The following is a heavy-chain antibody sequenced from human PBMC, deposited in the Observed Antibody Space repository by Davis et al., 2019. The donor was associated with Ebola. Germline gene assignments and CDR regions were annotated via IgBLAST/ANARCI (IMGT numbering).Heavy chain of an antibody. V-gene: IGHV5-51*01. CDR3: ARRGRDGYNTGDY. CDR2: IYPGDSDT. Sequence: GESLKISCEASGYSFTTYWIDWVRQMPGKGLEWMGIIYPGDSDTRYSPSFQGQVTISADKSISTAYLQWSSLKASDTAMYYCARRGRDGYNTGDYWGQGTLVTVSS. CDR1: GYSFTTYW. D-gene: IGHD5-24*01. J-gene: IGHJ4*02.